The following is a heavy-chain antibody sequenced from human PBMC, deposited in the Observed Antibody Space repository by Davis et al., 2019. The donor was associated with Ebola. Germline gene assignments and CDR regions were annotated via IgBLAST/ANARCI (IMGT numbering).Heavy chain of an antibody. D-gene: IGHD1-26*01. V-gene: IGHV1-8*02. CDR3: ARIVSGSYSDY. CDR2: MNPNSGNT. CDR1: GYTFTSYG. J-gene: IGHJ4*02. Sequence: AASVKVSCKASGYTFTSYGISWVRQAPGQGLEWMGWMNPNSGNTGYAQKFQGRVTMTRNTSISTAYMELSSLRSEDTAVYYCARIVSGSYSDYWGQGTLVAVSS.